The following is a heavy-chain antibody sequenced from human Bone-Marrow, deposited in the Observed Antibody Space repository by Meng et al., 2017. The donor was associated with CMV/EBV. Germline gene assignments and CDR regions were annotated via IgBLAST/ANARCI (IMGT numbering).Heavy chain of an antibody. J-gene: IGHJ4*02. CDR2: ISAYNGNT. CDR1: GYTFTSYG. CDR3: ARDHLYGYYFDY. D-gene: IGHD5-18*01. V-gene: IGHV1-18*01. Sequence: QAQRVPSGAEVKHPGASVQVSCKASGYTFTSYGISWVRQAPGQGREWMGWISAYNGNTNYAQKLQGRVTMTTDTSTSTAYMELRSLRSDDTAVYYCARDHLYGYYFDYWGQGTLVTVSS.